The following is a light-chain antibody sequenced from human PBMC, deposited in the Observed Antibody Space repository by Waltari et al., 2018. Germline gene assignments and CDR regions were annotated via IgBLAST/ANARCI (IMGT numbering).Light chain of an antibody. CDR3: TAQAFDGDVL. CDR1: GSAIDGSHF. CDR2: DVT. J-gene: IGLJ3*02. V-gene: IGLV2-14*03. Sequence: QSALTQPASVSGSPGQSITISCTGIGSAIDGSHFVSWYQHHPGKAPQFIIYDVTNRPSGITDRFSAYTAANSASLTISALQPENAGDYYCTAQAFDGDVLFAGGTQVTV.